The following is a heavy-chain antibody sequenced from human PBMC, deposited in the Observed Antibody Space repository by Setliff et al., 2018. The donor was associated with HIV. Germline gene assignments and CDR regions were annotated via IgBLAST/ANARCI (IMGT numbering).Heavy chain of an antibody. V-gene: IGHV3-7*03. CDR2: IKEDGSEK. D-gene: IGHD1-26*01. CDR3: ARGVDGSYRKFFDN. J-gene: IGHJ4*02. Sequence: GESLKISCAASGFSFSSYWMSWVRQAPGKGLEWVANIKEDGSEKYYVDSVRGRFTISRDNAKNSLYLQMNSLRSEDTAVYYCARGVDGSYRKFFDNWGQRTLVTVSS. CDR1: GFSFSSYW.